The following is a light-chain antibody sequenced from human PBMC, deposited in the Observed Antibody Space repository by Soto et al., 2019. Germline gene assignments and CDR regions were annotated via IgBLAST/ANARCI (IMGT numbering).Light chain of an antibody. V-gene: IGKV1-33*01. CDR2: DAS. Sequence: DIQMTQSPSSLSASVGDRVTITCQASQDIRNHLNWYQQKPGKAPKPLIYDASNLQTGVPSRFSGRGSGTDFAFTITSLQPEDIATYYCQQYDNLPSYTFGQGTKLEIK. CDR1: QDIRNH. J-gene: IGKJ2*01. CDR3: QQYDNLPSYT.